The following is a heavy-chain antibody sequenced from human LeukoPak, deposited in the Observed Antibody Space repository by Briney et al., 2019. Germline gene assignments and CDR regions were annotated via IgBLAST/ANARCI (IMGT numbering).Heavy chain of an antibody. CDR2: ISAYNGDT. Sequence: ASVKVSCKASGYAFTTCGINWVRQAPGQGLEWMGWISAYNGDTNYAQNVQGRVTMSTDTSTSTAYMELRSLRSDDTAVYYCARDLIAARPGWFDPWGQGTLVTVSS. CDR1: GYAFTTCG. J-gene: IGHJ5*02. D-gene: IGHD6-6*01. CDR3: ARDLIAARPGWFDP. V-gene: IGHV1-18*01.